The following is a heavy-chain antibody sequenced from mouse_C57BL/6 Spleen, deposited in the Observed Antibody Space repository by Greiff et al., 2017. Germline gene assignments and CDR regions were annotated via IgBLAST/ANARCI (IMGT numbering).Heavy chain of an antibody. CDR1: GYSFTDYN. CDR3: VRAGSSGDGYVMEY. CDR2: INPNYGTT. Sequence: VHVKQSGPELVKPGASVKISCKASGYSFTDYNMNWVKQSNGKSLEWIGVINPNYGTTSYNQKFKGKATLTVDQSSSTAYMQLNSLTSEDSAVYYCVRAGSSGDGYVMEYWGEGTPDTASP. D-gene: IGHD3-2*02. J-gene: IGHJ4*01. V-gene: IGHV1-39*01.